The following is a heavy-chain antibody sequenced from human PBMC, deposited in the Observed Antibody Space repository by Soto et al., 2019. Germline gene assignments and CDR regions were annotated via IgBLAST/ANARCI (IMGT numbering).Heavy chain of an antibody. CDR3: STDLDGLQGLVDSSFCFDY. CDR1: GFTFNSYG. D-gene: IGHD3-16*02. V-gene: IGHV3-30*03. Sequence: QVQLVESGGGVVQPGRSLRLSCAASGFTFNSYGMHWVRQAPGKGLEWVAVISYDGSDKYYADSVKGRFTISRDNSKNTLDLIMNSLRAEDTAVYYCSTDLDGLQGLVDSSFCFDYWGQGTLVTVSS. J-gene: IGHJ4*02. CDR2: ISYDGSDK.